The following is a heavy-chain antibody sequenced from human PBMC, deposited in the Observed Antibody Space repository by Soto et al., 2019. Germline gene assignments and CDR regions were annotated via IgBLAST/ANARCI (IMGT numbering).Heavy chain of an antibody. J-gene: IGHJ3*02. D-gene: IGHD5-18*01. V-gene: IGHV5-51*01. Sequence: VESLKISCKGSGYSFTSYWIGWVRQMPGKGLEWMGIIYPGDSDTRYSPSFQGQVTISADKSISTACLQWSSLKASDTAMYYCASPRRIQPQPDAFDIWGQGTMVTVSS. CDR2: IYPGDSDT. CDR1: GYSFTSYW. CDR3: ASPRRIQPQPDAFDI.